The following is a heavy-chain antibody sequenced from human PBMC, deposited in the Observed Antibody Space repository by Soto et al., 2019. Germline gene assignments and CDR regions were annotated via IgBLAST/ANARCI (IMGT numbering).Heavy chain of an antibody. V-gene: IGHV3-21*01. CDR2: ISSSSSYI. J-gene: IGHJ5*02. D-gene: IGHD3-3*01. Sequence: SLRLSCAASGFTFSSYSMNWVRQAPGKGLEWVSSISSSSSYIYYADSVKGRFTISRDNAKNSLYLQMNSLRAEDTAVYYCARNPEITIFGVVITNWFDPWGQGTLVTVSS. CDR3: ARNPEITIFGVVITNWFDP. CDR1: GFTFSSYS.